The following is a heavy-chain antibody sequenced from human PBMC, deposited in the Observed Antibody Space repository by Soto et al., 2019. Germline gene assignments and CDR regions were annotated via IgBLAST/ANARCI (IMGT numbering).Heavy chain of an antibody. J-gene: IGHJ4*02. D-gene: IGHD3-10*01. Sequence: SETLSLTCTVPGGSISSYYWTWIRQPPGKGLEWIGFMYNSGSTHYNPSLKSRVTISLDTSKNQFSLNLRSVTAADTAVYYCASMGYHYGSGSYPLDYWGQGTLVTVSS. CDR2: MYNSGST. V-gene: IGHV4-59*08. CDR3: ASMGYHYGSGSYPLDY. CDR1: GGSISSYY.